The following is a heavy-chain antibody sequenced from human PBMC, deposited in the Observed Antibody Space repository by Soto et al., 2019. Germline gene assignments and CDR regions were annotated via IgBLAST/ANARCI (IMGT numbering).Heavy chain of an antibody. Sequence: QVQLQQWGAGLLKPSETLSLTCAVYAGSFSGYYWRWIRQPPGKGLEWIGEINHSGRTNYNPSLKSRVAISVDTSKNQFSLKLSSVSATDTAVYYCARVAEAAGTNWFDPWGQGTMVTVSS. CDR1: AGSFSGYY. J-gene: IGHJ5*02. CDR2: INHSGRT. V-gene: IGHV4-34*01. D-gene: IGHD6-13*01. CDR3: ARVAEAAGTNWFDP.